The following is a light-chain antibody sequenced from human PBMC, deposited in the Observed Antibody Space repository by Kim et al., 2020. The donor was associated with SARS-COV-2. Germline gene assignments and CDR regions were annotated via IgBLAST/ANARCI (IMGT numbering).Light chain of an antibody. CDR1: QSVSSNY. Sequence: DIVLTQSPGTLSLSPGERATLSCRASQSVSSNYLAWYQQKPGQAPRLLIYAASSRATGVPDRFSGSGSGTDFTLTITRLDPEDFAVYYCQQFGSSPLTFGGGTKVEIK. CDR3: QQFGSSPLT. V-gene: IGKV3-20*01. J-gene: IGKJ4*01. CDR2: AAS.